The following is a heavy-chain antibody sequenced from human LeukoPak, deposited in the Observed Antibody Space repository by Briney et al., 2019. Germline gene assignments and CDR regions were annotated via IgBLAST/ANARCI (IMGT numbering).Heavy chain of an antibody. D-gene: IGHD5-18*01. CDR2: FYFSGST. J-gene: IGHJ4*02. V-gene: IGHV4-39*01. CDR1: GGSVSSSRSY. Sequence: SETLSLTCTVPGGSVSSSRSYWGWIRQSPVKGLEWIGSFYFSGSTYYNPSLKSRVSISLDTSKNQFSLKLTSVTAADTAVYYCATPNGFSYGFFDSWGQGILVTVSS. CDR3: ATPNGFSYGFFDS.